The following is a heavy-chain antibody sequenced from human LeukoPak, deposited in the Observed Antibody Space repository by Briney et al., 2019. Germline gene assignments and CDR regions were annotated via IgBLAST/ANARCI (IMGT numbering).Heavy chain of an antibody. D-gene: IGHD1-26*01. CDR2: INPNSGGT. Sequence: ASVKVSCKASGYTFTGYYMHWVRQAPGQGLEWMGWINPNSGGTNYAQKFQGRVTMTRDTSISTAHMELSRLRSDDTAVYYCARTEPYYYYYGMDVWGQGTTVTVSS. CDR1: GYTFTGYY. CDR3: ARTEPYYYYYGMDV. V-gene: IGHV1-2*02. J-gene: IGHJ6*02.